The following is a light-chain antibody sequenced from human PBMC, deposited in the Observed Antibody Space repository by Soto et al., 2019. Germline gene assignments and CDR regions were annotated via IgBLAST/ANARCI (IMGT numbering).Light chain of an antibody. CDR2: AAS. CDR3: QQYGSSPRT. V-gene: IGKV3-20*01. J-gene: IGKJ2*01. CDR1: QSVTASY. Sequence: EIVLTQSPGTLSLSPGERATLSCRASQSVTASYLAWYQQKPGQAPRLLIDAASYRATGIPDRFSGSGSGTDFTLTISRLEPEDFAVFYCQQYGSSPRTFGQGTKLEIK.